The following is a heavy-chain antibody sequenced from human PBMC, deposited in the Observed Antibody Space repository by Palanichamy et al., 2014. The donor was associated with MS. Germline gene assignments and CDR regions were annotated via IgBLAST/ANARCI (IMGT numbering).Heavy chain of an antibody. Sequence: QVQLQESGPGLVKPSETLSLTCTVSGGSISSYYWSWIRQPAGKGLEWIGRIYTSGSTNYNPSLKSRVTMSVDTSKNQFSLRLSSVTAADTAVYYCARDSYYYDSSGYYSFDYWGQGTLVTVSS. V-gene: IGHV4-4*07. CDR2: IYTSGST. CDR3: ARDSYYYDSSGYYSFDY. CDR1: GGSISSYY. J-gene: IGHJ4*02. D-gene: IGHD3-22*01.